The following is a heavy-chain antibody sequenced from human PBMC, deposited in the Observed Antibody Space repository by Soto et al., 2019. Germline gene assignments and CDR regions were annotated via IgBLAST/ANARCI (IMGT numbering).Heavy chain of an antibody. CDR2: ISAHNGNT. Sequence: QVHLVQSGAEVKKPGASVKVSCKGSGYDFTTYGITWVRQAPGQGLEWMAWISAHNGNTDYAQKLQGRVTVARDTSTSTAYMELRGLRSDDTAVYSCARGRYGDYWGQGALVTVSS. CDR3: ARGRYGDY. V-gene: IGHV1-18*01. J-gene: IGHJ4*02. D-gene: IGHD1-1*01. CDR1: GYDFTTYG.